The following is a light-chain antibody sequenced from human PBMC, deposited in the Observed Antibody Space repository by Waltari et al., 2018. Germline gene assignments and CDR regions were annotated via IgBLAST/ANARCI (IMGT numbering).Light chain of an antibody. CDR3: QSFDISLSVGVL. CDR2: DIN. J-gene: IGLJ2*01. CDR1: TSDFGSYNY. V-gene: IGLV2-11*01. Sequence: QSALTQPRPVSGSPGQSVTISCTGTTSDFGSYNYVSWYQQHPDTAPKLIIYDINKRPSGVPDRFSGSKSANTASLAISGLQAEDEANYYCQSFDISLSVGVLFGGGTKVSVL.